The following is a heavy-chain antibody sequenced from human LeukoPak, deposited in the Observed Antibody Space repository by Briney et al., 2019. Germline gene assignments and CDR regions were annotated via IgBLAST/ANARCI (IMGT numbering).Heavy chain of an antibody. J-gene: IGHJ2*01. V-gene: IGHV6-1*01. D-gene: IGHD5/OR15-5a*01. Sequence: SQTLSLTCAISGDSVSSNSAAWNWIRQSPSRGLEWLGRTYYRSKWCNDYAVSVKGRITINPDTSKNQFSLQLNSVTPEDTAVYYCARDPVSHSVNDYFYWYFDLWGRGTLVTVSS. CDR1: GDSVSSNSAA. CDR2: TYYRSKWCN. CDR3: ARDPVSHSVNDYFYWYFDL.